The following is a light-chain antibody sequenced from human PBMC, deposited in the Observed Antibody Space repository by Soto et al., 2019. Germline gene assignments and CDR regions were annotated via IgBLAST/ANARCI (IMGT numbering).Light chain of an antibody. CDR3: QQYNKWPRK. CDR2: DAS. Sequence: ETVMTQSPATLSVSPGERATLSCRASQSVSSALAWYQQKPGLPPRLLIYDASTRATGIPARFSGSGSGTDFTLTISSLQSQDFAVYYCQQYNKWPRKFGQGTKV. J-gene: IGKJ1*01. CDR1: QSVSSA. V-gene: IGKV3-15*01.